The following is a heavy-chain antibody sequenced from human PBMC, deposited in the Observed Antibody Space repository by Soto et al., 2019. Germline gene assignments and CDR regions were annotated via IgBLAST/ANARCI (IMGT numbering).Heavy chain of an antibody. J-gene: IGHJ5*02. V-gene: IGHV1-69*13. CDR2: IIPIFGTA. CDR1: GGTFSSYA. D-gene: IGHD3-9*01. CDR3: ASGRRLRYFDWSEYNWFDP. Sequence: SVKVSCKASGGTFSSYAISWVRQAPGQGLEWMGGIIPIFGTANYAQKFQGRVTITADESTSTAYMELSSLRSEDTAVYYCASGRRLRYFDWSEYNWFDPWGQGTLVTVSS.